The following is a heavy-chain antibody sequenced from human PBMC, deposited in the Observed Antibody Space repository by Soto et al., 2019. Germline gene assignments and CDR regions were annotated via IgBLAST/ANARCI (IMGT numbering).Heavy chain of an antibody. J-gene: IGHJ6*02. CDR1: GFTFSNAW. CDR3: TTVLVVVIYYYYGMDV. Sequence: EVQLVESGGGLVKPGGSLRLSCAASGFTFSNAWMNWVRQAPGKGLEWVGRVKSKTDGGTTDYAAPMKGRFTISRDDSKNTLYLQMNSLKTEDTAVYYCTTVLVVVIYYYYGMDVWGQGTTVTVSS. D-gene: IGHD2-2*01. V-gene: IGHV3-15*07. CDR2: VKSKTDGGTT.